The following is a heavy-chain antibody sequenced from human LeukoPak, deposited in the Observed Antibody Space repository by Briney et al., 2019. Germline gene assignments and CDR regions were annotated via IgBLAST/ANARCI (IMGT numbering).Heavy chain of an antibody. CDR2: IKEDGSEK. Sequence: GGSLRLSCAASGFTFGGYWMTWVRQAPGKGLEWVANIKEDGSEKYYVDSVKGRFTISRDNAKNSLFLQMNSLRGEDTAVFYCARGLLSNIYWGQGTLVTVSS. V-gene: IGHV3-7*01. D-gene: IGHD2-15*01. CDR3: ARGLLSNIY. CDR1: GFTFGGYW. J-gene: IGHJ4*02.